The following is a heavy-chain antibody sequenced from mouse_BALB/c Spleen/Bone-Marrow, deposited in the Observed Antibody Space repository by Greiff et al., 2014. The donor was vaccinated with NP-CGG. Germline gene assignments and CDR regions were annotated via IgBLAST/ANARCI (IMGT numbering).Heavy chain of an antibody. J-gene: IGHJ3*01. D-gene: IGHD2-3*01. CDR3: AHDAPFSY. V-gene: IGHV14-3*02. CDR1: GFNIKDTY. Sequence: EVRLQQSGAELVKPGASVKLSCTTSGFNIKDTYIHWVKQRPEQGLEWIGRIDPANGNTKYDPEFQGKATITADTSSNTAYLHLSSLTFEDPAVYSRAHDAPFSYRGQGTLVPVS. CDR2: IDPANGNT.